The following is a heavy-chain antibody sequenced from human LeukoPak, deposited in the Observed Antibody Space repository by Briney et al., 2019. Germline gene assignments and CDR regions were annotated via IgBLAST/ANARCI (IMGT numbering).Heavy chain of an antibody. CDR3: ATDTKDMLTSIGALDF. D-gene: IGHD5-12*01. CDR2: VKRKTVGGTT. J-gene: IGHJ4*02. CDR1: GFTFTNAL. V-gene: IGHV3-15*01. Sequence: GGSLRLSCAASGFTFTNALMTCVAPPPGKSVEYFGRVKRKTVGGTTDYAAPVKVRFTISRDDSKNTRYLQMNILTTEDTAVYYCATDTKDMLTSIGALDFWGQGTLVTVSS.